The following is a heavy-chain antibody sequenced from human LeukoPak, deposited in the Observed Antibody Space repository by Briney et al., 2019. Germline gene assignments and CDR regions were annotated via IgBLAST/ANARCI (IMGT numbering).Heavy chain of an antibody. CDR2: INSDGSST. V-gene: IGHV3-74*01. CDR3: ARGTGGRGYLDL. CDR1: GITFSSYW. D-gene: IGHD1-1*01. J-gene: IGHJ2*01. Sequence: GGSLRLSCAASGITFSSYWMHWVRQAPGKGLVWVSRINSDGSSTSYADSVKGRFTISRDNAKNTLYLQMNSLRVEDTAVYYCARGTGGRGYLDLGGRGTLVTVS.